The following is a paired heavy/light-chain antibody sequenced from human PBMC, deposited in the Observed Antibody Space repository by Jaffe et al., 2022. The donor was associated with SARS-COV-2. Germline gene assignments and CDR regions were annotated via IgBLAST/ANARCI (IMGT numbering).Heavy chain of an antibody. CDR1: DGSISTYY. CDR3: ARARGEGHYGVLDY. CDR2: IFHSGST. J-gene: IGHJ4*02. D-gene: IGHD4-17*01. Sequence: QVQLQESGPGLVKPSETLSLTCTVSDGSISTYYWSWIRQPPGKGLEWIGYIFHSGSTNYNPSLKSRVTMSVDTSTNQFSLKLTSVTAADTAIYYCARARGEGHYGVLDYWGQGTLVTVS. V-gene: IGHV4-59*01.
Light chain of an antibody. CDR3: QQYYSWPWT. Sequence: EIVMTQSPATLSVSPGERATLYCRASQSVSVNLAWYQHKPGQAPRPLIYGASTRATGSPARFSGSGSGTEFTLTISSLQSEDFAVYFCQQYYSWPWTFGQGTRVEIK. J-gene: IGKJ1*01. CDR2: GAS. CDR1: QSVSVN. V-gene: IGKV3-15*01.